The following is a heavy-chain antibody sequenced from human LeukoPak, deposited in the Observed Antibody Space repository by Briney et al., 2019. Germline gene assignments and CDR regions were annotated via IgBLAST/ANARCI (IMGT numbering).Heavy chain of an antibody. D-gene: IGHD3-3*01. J-gene: IGHJ4*02. CDR3: AKRPQKITIFGVVMGY. CDR2: ISGSGGST. Sequence: GGSLRLSRAASGFTFSSYAMSWVRQAPGKGLEWVSAISGSGGSTYYADSVKGRFTISRDNSKNTLYLQMNSLRAEDTAVYYCAKRPQKITIFGVVMGYWGQGTLVTVSS. V-gene: IGHV3-23*01. CDR1: GFTFSSYA.